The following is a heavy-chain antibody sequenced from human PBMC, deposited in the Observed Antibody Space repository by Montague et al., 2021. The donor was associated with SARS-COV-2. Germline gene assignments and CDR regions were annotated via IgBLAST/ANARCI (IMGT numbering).Heavy chain of an antibody. CDR2: INQDGSRI. D-gene: IGHD5-12*01. J-gene: IGHJ4*02. CDR1: GFSFGSYW. V-gene: IGHV3-7*03. CDR3: VRGRNGYNDGESDY. Sequence: SLRLSCVASGFSFGSYWMKWVRQAPGKGLEWVANINQDGSRIHYVDSVKGRFTISRDNAQNSLHLQMNSLRVEDTAIYFCVRGRNGYNDGESDYWGQGTLVTVSS.